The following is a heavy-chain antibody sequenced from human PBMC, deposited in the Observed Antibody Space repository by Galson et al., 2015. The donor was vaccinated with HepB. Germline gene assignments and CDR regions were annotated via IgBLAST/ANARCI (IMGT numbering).Heavy chain of an antibody. CDR3: ATAQYYYDSSGSYYAFDI. CDR1: GYTLTELS. Sequence: SVKVSCKVSGYTLTELSMHWVRQAPGKGLEWMGGFDPEDGETIYAQKFQGRVTMTEDTSTDTAYMELSSLRSEDTAVYYCATAQYYYDSSGSYYAFDIWGQGTMVTVSS. V-gene: IGHV1-24*01. J-gene: IGHJ3*02. CDR2: FDPEDGET. D-gene: IGHD3-22*01.